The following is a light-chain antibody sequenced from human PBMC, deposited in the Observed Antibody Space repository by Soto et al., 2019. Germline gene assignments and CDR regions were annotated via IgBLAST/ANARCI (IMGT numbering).Light chain of an antibody. V-gene: IGKV4-1*01. Sequence: DIVMTQSPDSLAVSLGESSTINCKSSQSVLYRSNNKNYLAWYQQKPGQPPKLLIYWASTRESGVPDRFSGSGSGTDFTLTISSLQAEDVAVYYCQQYYTTPITFGQGTRLEI. J-gene: IGKJ5*01. CDR2: WAS. CDR1: QSVLYRSNNKNY. CDR3: QQYYTTPIT.